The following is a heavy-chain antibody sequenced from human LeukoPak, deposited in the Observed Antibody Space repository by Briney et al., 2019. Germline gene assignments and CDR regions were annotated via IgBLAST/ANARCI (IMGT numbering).Heavy chain of an antibody. CDR2: INPSGGST. Sequence: ASVKVSCKASGSTFTNYYMHWVRQAPGQGLEWMGIINPSGGSTTYAQKFQGRVTMTRDTSTSTVYMELSSLRSEDTAVYYCARDLIRWSGLDYWGQGTLVTVSS. J-gene: IGHJ4*02. CDR1: GSTFTNYY. CDR3: ARDLIRWSGLDY. V-gene: IGHV1-46*01. D-gene: IGHD4-23*01.